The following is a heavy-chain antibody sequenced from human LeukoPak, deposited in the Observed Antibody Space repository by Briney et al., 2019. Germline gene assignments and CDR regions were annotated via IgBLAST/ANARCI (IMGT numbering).Heavy chain of an antibody. D-gene: IGHD3-10*01. CDR3: ASSYYGSGSYYNGYYFDY. CDR1: GYTFTSYE. J-gene: IGHJ4*02. CDR2: RNPNSGNT. V-gene: IGHV1-8*03. Sequence: ASVKVSCKASGYTFTSYEINGGGRATGKGLGGRGWRNPNSGNTGYAQKFQGRVTITRDTSASTAYMELSSLRSEDTAVYYCASSYYGSGSYYNGYYFDYWGQGTLVTVSS.